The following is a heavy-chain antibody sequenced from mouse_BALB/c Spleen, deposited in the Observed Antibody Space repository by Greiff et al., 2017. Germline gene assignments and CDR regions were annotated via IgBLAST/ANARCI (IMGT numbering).Heavy chain of an antibody. Sequence: EVQLQQSGTVLARPGASVKMSCKASGYSFTSYWMHWVKQRPGQGLEWIDPENGDTEYAPKFQGKATMTADTSSNTAYLQLSSLTSEDTAVYYCNAGYGAWFAYWGQGTLVTVSA. V-gene: IGHV14-4*02. J-gene: IGHJ3*01. D-gene: IGHD2-14*01. CDR2: IDPENGDT. CDR3: NAGYGAWFAY. CDR1: GYSFTSYW.